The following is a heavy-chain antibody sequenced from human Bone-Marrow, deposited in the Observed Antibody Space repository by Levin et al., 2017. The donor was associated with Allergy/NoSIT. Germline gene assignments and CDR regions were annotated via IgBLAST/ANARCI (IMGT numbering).Heavy chain of an antibody. D-gene: IGHD6-13*01. J-gene: IGHJ4*02. Sequence: GSLRLSCAASGFTFSSYGMHWVRQAPGKGLEWVAVISYDGSNKYYADSVKGRFTISRDNSKNTLYLQMNSLRAEDTAVYYCAKNLRRSGYSSSWSQMVDYWGQGTLVTVSS. CDR1: GFTFSSYG. V-gene: IGHV3-30*18. CDR2: ISYDGSNK. CDR3: AKNLRRSGYSSSWSQMVDY.